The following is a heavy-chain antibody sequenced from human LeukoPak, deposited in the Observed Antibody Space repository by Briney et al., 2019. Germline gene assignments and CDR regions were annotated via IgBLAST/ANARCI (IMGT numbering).Heavy chain of an antibody. CDR2: ITGSGATT. CDR1: GFTFSSYA. CDR3: AKDSSGWARDY. J-gene: IGHJ4*02. Sequence: GGSLRLSCAASGFTFSSYAMSWVRQASGKGLEWVSTITGSGATTYYADSVKGRFTISRDSSKKTLYLEMNSLRAEDTAVYYCAKDSSGWARDYWGQGTLVTVSS. D-gene: IGHD6-19*01. V-gene: IGHV3-23*01.